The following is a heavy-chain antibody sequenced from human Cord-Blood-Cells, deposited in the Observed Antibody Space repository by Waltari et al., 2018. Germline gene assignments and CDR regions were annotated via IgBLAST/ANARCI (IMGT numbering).Heavy chain of an antibody. J-gene: IGHJ6*02. CDR2: IYYSGST. V-gene: IGHV4-39*01. D-gene: IGHD3-16*01. CDR1: GGSISSRSYY. CDR3: ARQFMITFGGVIGYYYGMDV. Sequence: QLQLQESGPGLVNPSATLSLTCTVSGGSISSRSYYWGWFRQPPGQGPEWIGSIYYSGSTNDNPSLKSRVTISVDTSKNQFSLKLSSVTAADTAVYYCARQFMITFGGVIGYYYGMDVWGQGTTVTVSS.